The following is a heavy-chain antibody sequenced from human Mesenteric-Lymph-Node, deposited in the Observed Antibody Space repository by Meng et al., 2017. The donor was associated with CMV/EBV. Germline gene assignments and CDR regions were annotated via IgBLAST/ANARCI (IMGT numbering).Heavy chain of an antibody. V-gene: IGHV3-66*02. D-gene: IGHD6-13*01. Sequence: GGSLRLSCAASGFTVSTNYMTWLRQAPGRGLEWVSAIHDGDTAYYLDSVKGRFTISRDNSKNTLYFQMNSLRPEDTAVYYCARVDRSGIWSFDSWGQGTVVTVSS. CDR1: GFTVSTNY. CDR3: ARVDRSGIWSFDS. CDR2: IHDGDTA. J-gene: IGHJ4*02.